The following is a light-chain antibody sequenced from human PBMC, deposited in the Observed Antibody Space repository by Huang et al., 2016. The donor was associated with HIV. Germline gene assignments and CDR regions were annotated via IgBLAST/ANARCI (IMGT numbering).Light chain of an antibody. CDR1: QSVSSN. Sequence: EIVMTQSPATLSVSPGERATLSCRASQSVSSNLAWYQQKPGQAPSLRIYGASTRATGIPARCSGSGSGTDFTLTINSLQSEDFAIYYCQQYNNWLTFGGGTKVEIK. V-gene: IGKV3-15*01. J-gene: IGKJ4*01. CDR2: GAS. CDR3: QQYNNWLT.